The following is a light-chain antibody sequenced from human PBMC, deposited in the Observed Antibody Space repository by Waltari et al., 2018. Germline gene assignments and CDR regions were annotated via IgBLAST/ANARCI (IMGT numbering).Light chain of an antibody. CDR3: NSYATNSARV. Sequence: QSALTQPASVSGSPGQSITISCTGTSSDVGAFNYVSWYQQHPGKPPKLIIYEISNRPSGVSNLFPGSKSGNTASLTISGLQAEDEADYYCNSYATNSARVFGGGTKLTVL. V-gene: IGLV2-14*01. J-gene: IGLJ3*02. CDR2: EIS. CDR1: SSDVGAFNY.